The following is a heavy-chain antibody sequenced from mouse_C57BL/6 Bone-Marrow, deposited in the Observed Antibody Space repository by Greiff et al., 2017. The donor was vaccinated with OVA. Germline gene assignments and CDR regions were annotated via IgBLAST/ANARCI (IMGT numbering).Heavy chain of an antibody. CDR2: IYPGDGDT. CDR1: GYAFSSSW. Sequence: VQLQQSGPELVKPGASVKISCKASGYAFSSSWMNWVKQRPGKGLEWIGRIYPGDGDTNYNGKFKGKATLTADKSSSTAYMQLSSLTSEDSAVYFCARYQSSGYYFDYWGQGTTLTVSS. V-gene: IGHV1-82*01. CDR3: ARYQSSGYYFDY. D-gene: IGHD3-2*02. J-gene: IGHJ2*01.